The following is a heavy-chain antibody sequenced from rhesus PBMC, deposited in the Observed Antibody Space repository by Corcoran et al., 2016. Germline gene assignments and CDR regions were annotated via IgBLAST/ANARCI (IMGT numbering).Heavy chain of an antibody. Sequence: EVQLGQSGAEVKKPGASVKISCKASGYTFSDYYLHWGRTASGKGLKWVGRVDPEDGEAIHAQKFQDRVTITADTSTDTAYMELSSLRSEDTAVYYCATEGGVATLPGYWGQGVLVTVSS. V-gene: IGHV1-111*02. J-gene: IGHJ4*01. CDR3: ATEGGVATLPGY. CDR1: GYTFSDYY. CDR2: VDPEDGEA. D-gene: IGHD4-29*01.